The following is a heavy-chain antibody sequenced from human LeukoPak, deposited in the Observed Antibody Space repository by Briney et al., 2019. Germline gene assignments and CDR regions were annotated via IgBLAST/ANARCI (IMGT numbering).Heavy chain of an antibody. J-gene: IGHJ4*02. CDR1: GGTFSSYA. Sequence: ASVKVSCKASGGTFSSYAISWVRQAPGQGLEWMEGIIPIFGTANYAQKFQGRVTITADESTSTAYMELSSLRSEDTAVYYCARGTYYYGSGSYSTDYWGQGTLVTVSS. CDR3: ARGTYYYGSGSYSTDY. CDR2: IIPIFGTA. D-gene: IGHD3-10*01. V-gene: IGHV1-69*01.